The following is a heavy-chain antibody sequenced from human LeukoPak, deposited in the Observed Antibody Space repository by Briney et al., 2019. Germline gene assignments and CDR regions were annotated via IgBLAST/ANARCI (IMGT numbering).Heavy chain of an antibody. CDR1: GGFISNYY. J-gene: IGHJ2*01. CDR2: ISYSGST. CDR3: ARRGNYYDSSGYYHHWYFDL. Sequence: SETLSLTCTVSGGFISNYYWSWVRQPPGKGLEWIGYISYSGSTNYNPSLKSRVTISVDTSKNQFSLKLSSVTAADTAVYYCARRGNYYDSSGYYHHWYFDLWGPGTLVTVSS. D-gene: IGHD3-22*01. V-gene: IGHV4-59*08.